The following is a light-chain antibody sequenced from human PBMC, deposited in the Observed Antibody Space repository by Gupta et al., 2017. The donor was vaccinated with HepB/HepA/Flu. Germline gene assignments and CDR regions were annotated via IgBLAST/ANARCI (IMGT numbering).Light chain of an antibody. CDR1: SDNVGHQG. J-gene: IGLJ3*02. CDR3: SSWDNSLNGGV. Sequence: QAGLAQPPSVSTDLRQTATLTCTGTSDNVGHQGVAWLQQHQGHPPKLLSYRNDNRPSGVSERFVASRSGNKASLTISVLQSEDEADDDCSSWDNSLNGGVFGGGTKLTVL. V-gene: IGLV10-54*01. CDR2: RND.